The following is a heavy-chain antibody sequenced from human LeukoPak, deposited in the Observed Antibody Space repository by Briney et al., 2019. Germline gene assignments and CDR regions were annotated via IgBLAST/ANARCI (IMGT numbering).Heavy chain of an antibody. J-gene: IGHJ5*02. CDR1: GFSFSSYS. Sequence: GGSLRLSCAASGFSFSSYSMNWVRQAPGKGLEWVSYITSSSSTIYYADSVKGRFTISRDNAKNSLYLQMNSLRDEDTAVYYCAKACSGWGCFDPWGQGTLLTVSS. CDR3: AKACSGWGCFDP. D-gene: IGHD6-19*01. CDR2: ITSSSSTI. V-gene: IGHV3-48*02.